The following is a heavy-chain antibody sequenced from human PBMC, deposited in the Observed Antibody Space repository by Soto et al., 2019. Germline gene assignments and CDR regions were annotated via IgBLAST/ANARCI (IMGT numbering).Heavy chain of an antibody. CDR2: ISSSGSTI. J-gene: IGHJ6*02. CDR3: ARVEKLAIEGYYGMDV. V-gene: IGHV3-11*01. CDR1: GFTFSDYY. Sequence: GGSLRLSCAASGFTFSDYYMSWIRQAPGKGLEWVSYISSSGSTIYYADSVKGRFTISRDNAKNSLYLQMNSLRAEDTAVYYCARVEKLAIEGYYGMDVWGQGTTVTVSS. D-gene: IGHD6-6*01.